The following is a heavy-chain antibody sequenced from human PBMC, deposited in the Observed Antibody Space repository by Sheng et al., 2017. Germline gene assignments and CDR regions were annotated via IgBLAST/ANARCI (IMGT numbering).Heavy chain of an antibody. D-gene: IGHD6-19*01. CDR3: ARVDCVMTVYMAGSP. V-gene: IGHV4-39*07. CDR1: GGSISSSAYY. CDR2: IYYSGST. J-gene: IGHJ5*02. Sequence: QLHLQESGPGLMKPSETLSLTCTVSGGSISSSAYYWGWIRQPPGKGLEWIGSIYYSGSTYYNPSLRSRVTISVDTSKNQLSLRLSSVTAADTAVYYCARVDCVMTVYMAGSPWGQGTLVTVSS.